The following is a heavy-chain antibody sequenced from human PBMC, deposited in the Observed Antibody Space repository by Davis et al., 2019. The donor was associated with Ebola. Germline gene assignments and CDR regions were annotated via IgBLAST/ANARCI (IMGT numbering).Heavy chain of an antibody. CDR1: GFSVRSYW. CDR3: ARTDNLDY. V-gene: IGHV3-74*03. D-gene: IGHD5-24*01. J-gene: IGHJ4*02. Sequence: ESLKISCAASGFSVRSYWMHWVRQAPGKGLEWVSRIKYDGSITTYADSVKGRFSISRDIAKNTLFLQMNNVRADDTAVYYCARTDNLDYWGQGALVTVSS. CDR2: IKYDGSIT.